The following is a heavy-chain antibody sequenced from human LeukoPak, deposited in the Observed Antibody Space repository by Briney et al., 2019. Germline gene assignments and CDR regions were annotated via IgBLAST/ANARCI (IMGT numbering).Heavy chain of an antibody. Sequence: GGSLRLSCAASGFTFSSYEMNWVRQAPGKGLEWVSVISGSGDSTYYADSVKGRFTISRDNSKNTLYLQMNSLRADDTAVYYCAKHARRGPHWFDPWGQGTLVTVSS. V-gene: IGHV3-23*01. CDR2: ISGSGDST. D-gene: IGHD2-8*01. CDR3: AKHARRGPHWFDP. J-gene: IGHJ5*02. CDR1: GFTFSSYE.